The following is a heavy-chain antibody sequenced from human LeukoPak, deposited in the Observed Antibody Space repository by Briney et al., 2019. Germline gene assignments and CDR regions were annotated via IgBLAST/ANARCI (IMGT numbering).Heavy chain of an antibody. CDR1: GFTFSTYG. CDR3: AKDMEGYYDSTSFDY. V-gene: IGHV3-30*02. D-gene: IGHD3-22*01. CDR2: IWSDGSNK. J-gene: IGHJ4*02. Sequence: GGSLRLSCAASGFTFSTYGMHWVRQAPGKGLEWVAFIWSDGSNKYYADSVKGRYTIPRDNSKNTLYLQMNSLRAEDTALYYCAKDMEGYYDSTSFDYWGQGTLVTVSS.